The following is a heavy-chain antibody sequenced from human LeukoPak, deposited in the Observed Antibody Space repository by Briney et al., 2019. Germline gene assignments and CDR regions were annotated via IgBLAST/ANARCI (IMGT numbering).Heavy chain of an antibody. Sequence: GGSLRLSCAASGFTFSSYEMNWVRQAPGKGMEWVSYTGSGGTTIYYADSLKGRFTISRDNAKKSLYLQMNSLRAEDTAVYYCARPHYYDSGSRYYFDYWGQGTLVTVSS. CDR3: ARPHYYDSGSRYYFDY. J-gene: IGHJ4*02. V-gene: IGHV3-48*03. CDR1: GFTFSSYE. D-gene: IGHD3-10*01. CDR2: TGSGGTTI.